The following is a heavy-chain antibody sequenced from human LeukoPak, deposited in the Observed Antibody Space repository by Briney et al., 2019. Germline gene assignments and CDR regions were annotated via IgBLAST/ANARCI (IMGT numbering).Heavy chain of an antibody. CDR1: GGSFSGYY. J-gene: IGHJ5*02. CDR2: INHSGST. V-gene: IGHV4-34*01. Sequence: SETLSLTCAVYGGSFSGYYWSWIRQPPGKGLEWIGEINHSGSTNYNPSLKSRVTISVDTFKNQFSLKLSSVTAADTAVYYCARRRWLFWFDPWGQGTLVTVSS. CDR3: ARRRWLFWFDP. D-gene: IGHD3-22*01.